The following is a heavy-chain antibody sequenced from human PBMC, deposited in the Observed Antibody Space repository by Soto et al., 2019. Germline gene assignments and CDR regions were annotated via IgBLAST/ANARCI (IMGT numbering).Heavy chain of an antibody. Sequence: EVQLVESGGGLVQPGGSLRLSCAASGFTFSSYEMNWVRQAPGQGLEWVSYIRSSGSTIYYADSVKGRFTISRDNAKNSLYLQMNSLRAEDTAVYYCARDRKRCSGGSGYALDSFSMDVWGQGTTVTVSS. J-gene: IGHJ6*02. CDR3: ARDRKRCSGGSGYALDSFSMDV. V-gene: IGHV3-48*03. CDR1: GFTFSSYE. CDR2: IRSSGSTI. D-gene: IGHD2-15*01.